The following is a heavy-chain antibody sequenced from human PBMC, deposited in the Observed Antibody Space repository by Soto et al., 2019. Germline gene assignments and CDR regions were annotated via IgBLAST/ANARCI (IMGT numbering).Heavy chain of an antibody. J-gene: IGHJ4*02. Sequence: GGSLRLSCAASGFTFSNYAVTWVHQAPGKGLEWVSTISGSSGSTYYADSVKGRFTISRDNSKNTLYLQLNSLRAEDTAVYYCAKDRFCSGASCSSPAYFDYWGQGALVTVSS. V-gene: IGHV3-23*01. CDR3: AKDRFCSGASCSSPAYFDY. D-gene: IGHD2-15*01. CDR1: GFTFSNYA. CDR2: ISGSSGST.